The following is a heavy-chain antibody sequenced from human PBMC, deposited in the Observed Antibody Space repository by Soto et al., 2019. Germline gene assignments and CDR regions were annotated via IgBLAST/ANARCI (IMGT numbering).Heavy chain of an antibody. CDR1: GYTFTSHG. V-gene: IGHV1-18*04. CDR2: INPNNDNS. CDR3: ARTPTYSRLGDH. Sequence: QVELVQSGGEVKKPGASVKVSCKASGYTFTSHGISWVEQATGQGREWGGWINPNNDNSVSAQKFQDRVTLTTDTSTITVDMELRSLTSDDTAFYYCARTPTYSRLGDHWGQGTLVTVAS. D-gene: IGHD3-22*01. J-gene: IGHJ4*02.